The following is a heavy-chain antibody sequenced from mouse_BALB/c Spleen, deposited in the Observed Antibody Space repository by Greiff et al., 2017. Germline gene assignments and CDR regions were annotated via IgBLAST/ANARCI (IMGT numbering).Heavy chain of an antibody. V-gene: IGHV5-6-3*01. Sequence: EVQLVESGGGLVQPGGSLKLSCAASGFTFSSYGMSWVRQTPDKRLELVATINSNGGSTYYPDSVKGRFTISRDNAKNTLYLQMSSLKSEDTAMYYCAREGYYGSSPAWFAYWGLGTLVTVSA. J-gene: IGHJ3*01. CDR2: INSNGGST. CDR1: GFTFSSYG. CDR3: AREGYYGSSPAWFAY. D-gene: IGHD1-1*01.